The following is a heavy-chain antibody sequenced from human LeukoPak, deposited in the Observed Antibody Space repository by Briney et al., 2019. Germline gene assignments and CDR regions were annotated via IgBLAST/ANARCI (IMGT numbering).Heavy chain of an antibody. Sequence: SQTLSLTCTVSGGSISSYYWSWIRQPPGKGLERIGYIYYSGSTNYNPSLKSRVTISVDTSKNQFSLKLSSVTAADTAVYYCASFAYCGGDCLSFDYWGQGTLVTVSS. CDR1: GGSISSYY. J-gene: IGHJ4*02. CDR2: IYYSGST. D-gene: IGHD2-21*02. CDR3: ASFAYCGGDCLSFDY. V-gene: IGHV4-59*01.